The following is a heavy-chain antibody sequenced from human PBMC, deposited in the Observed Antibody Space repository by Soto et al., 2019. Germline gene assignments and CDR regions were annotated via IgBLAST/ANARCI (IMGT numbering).Heavy chain of an antibody. Sequence: PGESLKISCKGSGYSFAGYWITWVRQKPGKGLEWMGRIDPSDSQTYYSPSFRGHVTISVTKSITTVFLQWSSLRASDTAMYYCERKIYDSDTGPNFQYYFDSWGQGTPVTLSS. CDR1: GYSFAGYW. D-gene: IGHD3-22*01. CDR3: ERKIYDSDTGPNFQYYFDS. V-gene: IGHV5-10-1*01. CDR2: IDPSDSQT. J-gene: IGHJ4*02.